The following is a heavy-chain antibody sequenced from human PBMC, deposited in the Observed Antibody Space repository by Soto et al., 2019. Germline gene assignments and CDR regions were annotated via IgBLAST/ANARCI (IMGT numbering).Heavy chain of an antibody. CDR2: ISAYNGNT. J-gene: IGHJ4*02. CDR1: GYTFSSYT. CDR3: ARDSPPFDY. V-gene: IGHV1-18*01. Sequence: QVQLVQSGAEVKKSGASVKVSCKASGYTFSSYTISWVRQAPGQGLEWMGWISAYNGNTKYAQKLKDRVTMTTDTSTNTAYMELWRLRYDDTAVYYCARDSPPFDYWGQGTLVTVSS.